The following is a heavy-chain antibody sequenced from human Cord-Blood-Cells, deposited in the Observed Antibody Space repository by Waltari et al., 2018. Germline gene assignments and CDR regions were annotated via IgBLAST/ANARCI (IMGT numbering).Heavy chain of an antibody. Sequence: QVQLVQSGAAVKKPGASVKVSCKASGYTFTVYYMHWVRQAPGQGLEWMGWINPNSGGTNYAQKFQGWVTMTRDTSISTAYMELSRLRSDDTAVYYCARDPTGITGTTLAYYFDYWGQGTLVTVSS. D-gene: IGHD1-20*01. V-gene: IGHV1-2*04. CDR2: INPNSGGT. J-gene: IGHJ4*02. CDR1: GYTFTVYY. CDR3: ARDPTGITGTTLAYYFDY.